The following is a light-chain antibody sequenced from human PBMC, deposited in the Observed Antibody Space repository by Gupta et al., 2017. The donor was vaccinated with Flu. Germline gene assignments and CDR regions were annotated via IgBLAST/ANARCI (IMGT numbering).Light chain of an antibody. J-gene: IGLJ3*02. CDR1: SSSIGSNY. V-gene: IGLV1-47*01. Sequence: QRVTISCAGSSSSIGSNYVYWDQQRPGTAHNLLIYRNNQRPSGVPARFSGSKSGTSASLAISGRRAEDEADYYCAAGEDSMSGVFGGGTKLTVL. CDR2: RNN. CDR3: AAGEDSMSGV.